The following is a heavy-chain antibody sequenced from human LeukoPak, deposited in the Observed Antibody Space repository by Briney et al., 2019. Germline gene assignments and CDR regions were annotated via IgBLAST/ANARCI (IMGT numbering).Heavy chain of an antibody. CDR3: ARGLAHIVVVPAAIAFDI. V-gene: IGHV4-34*01. D-gene: IGHD2-2*02. J-gene: IGHJ3*02. CDR1: GGSFSGYY. CDR2: INHSGST. Sequence: PSETLSLTCAVYGGSFSGYYWSWIRQPPGKGLEWIGEINHSGSTNYNPSLKSRVTISVDTSKNQFSLKLSSVTAADTAAYYCARGLAHIVVVPAAIAFDIWGQGTMVTVSS.